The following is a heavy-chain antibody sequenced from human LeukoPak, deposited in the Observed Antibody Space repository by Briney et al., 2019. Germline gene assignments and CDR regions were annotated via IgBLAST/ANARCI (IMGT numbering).Heavy chain of an antibody. J-gene: IGHJ4*02. D-gene: IGHD5-18*01. CDR3: ARDGGYSYGYPLDY. CDR1: GFTLSSYS. V-gene: IGHV3-21*01. Sequence: GGSLRLSCAASGFTLSSYSMNWVRQAPGKGLEWVSSISSSSSYIYYADSVKGRFTISRDNAKNSLYLQMNSLRAEDTAVYYCARDGGYSYGYPLDYWGQGTLVTVSS. CDR2: ISSSSSYI.